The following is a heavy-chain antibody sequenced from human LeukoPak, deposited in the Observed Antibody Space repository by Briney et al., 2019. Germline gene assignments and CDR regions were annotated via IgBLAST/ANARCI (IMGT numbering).Heavy chain of an antibody. CDR2: INPNSGDT. V-gene: IGHV1-2*06. D-gene: IGHD2-21*01. J-gene: IGHJ4*02. Sequence: ASVKVSCTASGYTFINYYMHWVRQAAGQGLEWMGRINPNSGDTKYAKKFQGKVTMTRDTSISTAYLDLSSLRSDDTAVYYCARDLSGDGYSDFWGQGTLVTVSS. CDR1: GYTFINYY. CDR3: ARDLSGDGYSDF.